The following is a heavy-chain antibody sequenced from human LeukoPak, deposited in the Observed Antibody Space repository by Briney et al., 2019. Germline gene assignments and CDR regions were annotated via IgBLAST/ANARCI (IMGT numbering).Heavy chain of an antibody. J-gene: IGHJ4*02. CDR1: GFTFSSYS. CDR2: ISSSSSYI. Sequence: GGSLRLSCAASGFTFSSYSMNWVRQAPGKGLEWVSSISSSSSYIYYADSVKGRFTISRDNAKNSLYLQMKSLRVEDTAVYYCARDPGSRQQLVVDYWGQGTLVTVSS. D-gene: IGHD6-13*01. CDR3: ARDPGSRQQLVVDY. V-gene: IGHV3-21*01.